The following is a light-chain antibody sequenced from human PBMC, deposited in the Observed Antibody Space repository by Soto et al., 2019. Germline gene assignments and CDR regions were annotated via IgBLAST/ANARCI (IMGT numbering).Light chain of an antibody. V-gene: IGKV3-20*01. CDR3: QQYGASPYT. CDR2: AAS. CDR1: QSVSSSY. Sequence: EIVLTQSPGTLSLSPGERATLSCRASQSVSSSYLAWYQHKPGQAPRLLIFAASSRATGVPDRFSGSGSGTDFTLTISRLEPDDFAVFYCQQYGASPYTFGQGTKLEIK. J-gene: IGKJ2*01.